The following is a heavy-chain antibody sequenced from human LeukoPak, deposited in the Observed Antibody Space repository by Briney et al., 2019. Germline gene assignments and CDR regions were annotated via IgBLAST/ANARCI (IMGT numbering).Heavy chain of an antibody. D-gene: IGHD5-12*01. J-gene: IGHJ2*01. V-gene: IGHV3-74*01. Sequence: GGSLRLSCAASGFTFSSYWMHWVRQAPGKGLVWVSRLNSDGTNTYHADSVKGRVTISRDNAKNTVYLEMNSLRAEDTAVYYCARGGFRNWYFDLWGRGTLVTVSS. CDR1: GFTFSSYW. CDR2: LNSDGTNT. CDR3: ARGGFRNWYFDL.